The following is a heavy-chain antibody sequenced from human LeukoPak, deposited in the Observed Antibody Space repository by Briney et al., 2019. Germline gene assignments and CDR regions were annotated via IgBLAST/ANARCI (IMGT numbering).Heavy chain of an antibody. V-gene: IGHV4-61*02. CDR3: ARDPAYYDILTGPYYYYGMDV. D-gene: IGHD3-9*01. CDR2: IYTSGST. CDR1: GGSISSGSYY. J-gene: IGHJ6*02. Sequence: SETLSLTCTVSGGSISSGSYYWSWIRQPAGKGLEWIGRIYTSGSTNYNPSLKSRVTISVDTSKNQFSLKLSSVTAADTAVYYCARDPAYYDILTGPYYYYGMDVWGQGTTVTVSS.